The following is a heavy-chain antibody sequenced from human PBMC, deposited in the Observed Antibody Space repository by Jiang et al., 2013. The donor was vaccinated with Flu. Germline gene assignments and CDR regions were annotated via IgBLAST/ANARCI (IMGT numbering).Heavy chain of an antibody. CDR1: GYTFTGYY. CDR2: INPNSGGT. CDR3: ARGIYYDSSGYYHGPFDP. V-gene: IGHV1-2*02. Sequence: GAEVKKPGASVKVSCKASGYTFTGYYMHWVRQAPGQGLEWMGWINPNSGGTNYAQKFQGRVTMTRDTSISTAYMELSRLRSDDTAVYYCARGIYYDSSGYYHGPFDPWGQGTLVTVSS. D-gene: IGHD3-22*01. J-gene: IGHJ5*02.